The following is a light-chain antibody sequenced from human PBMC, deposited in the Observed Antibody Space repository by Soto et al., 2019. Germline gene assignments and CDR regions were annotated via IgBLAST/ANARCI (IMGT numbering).Light chain of an antibody. Sequence: DIQLTQSPSFLSASVGDRVTITCRASQGISSYLAWFQQKPGRAPKLLIYAASTLQSVVPSRFSGSGSGTEFTLTISSLQPEDFATYYCQQLNFYPLTFGGGTKVEIK. J-gene: IGKJ4*01. CDR2: AAS. CDR3: QQLNFYPLT. V-gene: IGKV1-9*01. CDR1: QGISSY.